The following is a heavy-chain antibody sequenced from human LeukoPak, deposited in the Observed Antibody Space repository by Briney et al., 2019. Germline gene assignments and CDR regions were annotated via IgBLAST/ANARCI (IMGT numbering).Heavy chain of an antibody. V-gene: IGHV4-34*01. J-gene: IGHJ4*02. CDR3: ARGGIAAAGPGTLY. CDR2: INHSGST. D-gene: IGHD6-13*01. CDR1: GGSFSGYY. Sequence: SETLSLTCAVYGGSFSGYYWSWIRQPPGKGLEWIGEINHSGSTNYSPSLKSRVTISVDTSKNQFSLKLSSVTAADTAVYYCARGGIAAAGPGTLYWGQGTLVTVSS.